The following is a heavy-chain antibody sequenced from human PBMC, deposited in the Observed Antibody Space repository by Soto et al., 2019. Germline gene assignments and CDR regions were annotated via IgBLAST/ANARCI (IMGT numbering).Heavy chain of an antibody. CDR3: ARGTDIVVVPAAVSYYMDV. CDR1: GGSFSGYY. Sequence: SETLSLTCAVYGGSFSGYYWSWIRQPPGKELEWIGEINHSGSTNYNPSLKSRVTISVDTSKNQFSLKLSSVTAANTAVYYCARGTDIVVVPAAVSYYMDVCGKGTTVTVSS. CDR2: INHSGST. V-gene: IGHV4-34*01. J-gene: IGHJ6*03. D-gene: IGHD2-2*01.